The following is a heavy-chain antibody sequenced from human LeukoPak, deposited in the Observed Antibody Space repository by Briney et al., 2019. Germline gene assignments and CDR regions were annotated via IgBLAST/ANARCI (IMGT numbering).Heavy chain of an antibody. D-gene: IGHD3-22*01. Sequence: ASVKVSCKSSGYTFTDHFLHWVRQAPGKGLEWMGGFDPDTVETIYAQKFQGRVTMTEDTSTDTAYMDLSSLRSDDTAVYYCATVRYYDSPGDSDYFDFWGQGTLVTVSS. V-gene: IGHV1-24*01. J-gene: IGHJ4*02. CDR1: GYTFTDHF. CDR3: ATVRYYDSPGDSDYFDF. CDR2: FDPDTVET.